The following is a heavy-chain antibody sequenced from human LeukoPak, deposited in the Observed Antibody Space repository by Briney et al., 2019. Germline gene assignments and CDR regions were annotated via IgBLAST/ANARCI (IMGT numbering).Heavy chain of an antibody. Sequence: GGSLRLSCAASGFTFSSYSMNWVRQAPGKGLEWVSYISSSSSTIYYADSVKGRFTISRDNAKNSLYLQMNSLRAEDTAVYYCARTQNFDWPPSFDYWGQGTLVTVSS. D-gene: IGHD3-9*01. V-gene: IGHV3-48*04. CDR2: ISSSSSTI. CDR3: ARTQNFDWPPSFDY. J-gene: IGHJ4*02. CDR1: GFTFSSYS.